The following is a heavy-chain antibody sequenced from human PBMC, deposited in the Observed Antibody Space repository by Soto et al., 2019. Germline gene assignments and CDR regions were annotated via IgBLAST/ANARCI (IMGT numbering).Heavy chain of an antibody. CDR3: ARVDGIPGSSSFTPKFDY. J-gene: IGHJ4*02. CDR1: GGSVNSGNYY. D-gene: IGHD6-13*01. V-gene: IGHV4-61*01. CDR2: IYHSGST. Sequence: NPSETLSLTCAVFGGSVNSGNYYWSWIRQPPGKGLEWIGYIYHSGSTNYNPSLKSRVTISVDTSKNQFSLKLSSVTAADTAVYYCARVDGIPGSSSFTPKFDYWGQGTLVTVSS.